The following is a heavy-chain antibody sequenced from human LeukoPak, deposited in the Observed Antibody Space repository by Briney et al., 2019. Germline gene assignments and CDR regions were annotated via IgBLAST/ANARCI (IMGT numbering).Heavy chain of an antibody. CDR3: AGSGWQVYFDY. Sequence: PGGSLRLSCAASGFTFTSYWMSWVRQAPGEGLEWVANIKPDGNERYYVDSVKGRFTISRDNAKNSLYLQMNSLRADDTGVYYCAGSGWQVYFDYWGQGTLVTVSS. J-gene: IGHJ4*02. CDR1: GFTFTSYW. CDR2: IKPDGNER. V-gene: IGHV3-7*01. D-gene: IGHD6-19*01.